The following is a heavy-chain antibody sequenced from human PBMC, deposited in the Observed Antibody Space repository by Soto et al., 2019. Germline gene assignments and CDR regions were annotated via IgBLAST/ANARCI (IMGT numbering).Heavy chain of an antibody. CDR1: GGSISSGGYY. Sequence: PSETLSLTCTVSGGSISSGGYYWSWIRQHPGKGLEWTGYIYYSGSTYYNPSLKSRVTISVDTSKNQFSLKLSSVTAADTAVYYCARDRGCSGGSCHYYFDYWGQGTLVTVSS. D-gene: IGHD2-15*01. CDR3: ARDRGCSGGSCHYYFDY. CDR2: IYYSGST. V-gene: IGHV4-31*03. J-gene: IGHJ4*02.